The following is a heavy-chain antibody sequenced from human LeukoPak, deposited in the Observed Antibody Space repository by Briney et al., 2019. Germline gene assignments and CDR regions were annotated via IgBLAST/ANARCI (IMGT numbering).Heavy chain of an antibody. CDR3: ASATRRCSGGSSYEMDV. V-gene: IGHV1-69*06. CDR1: GVTFSSYA. Sequence: GASVKVSCKASGVTFSSYAISWVRQAPGQGLESRGGIIPIFCTANYAKKFQGRGTITAVKSTSTAYMELSSLRSEDTAVYYCASATRRCSGGSSYEMDVWGKGTTVTVSS. J-gene: IGHJ6*04. D-gene: IGHD2-15*01. CDR2: IIPIFCTA.